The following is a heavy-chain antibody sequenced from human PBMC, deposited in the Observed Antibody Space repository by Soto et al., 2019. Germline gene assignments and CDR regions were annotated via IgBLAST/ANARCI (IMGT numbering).Heavy chain of an antibody. V-gene: IGHV4-31*03. CDR3: ATNGGYYDTSGPKYFQH. CDR1: GGSISSGGYY. J-gene: IGHJ1*01. Sequence: PSETLSLTCTVSGGSISSGGYYWNWIRQHPGKGLECTGYIYYSGSTYYNPSLKSRVTISVDTSKNQFSLKLSSVTAADTAVYYCATNGGYYDTSGPKYFQHWGQGTLVTVSS. D-gene: IGHD3-22*01. CDR2: IYYSGST.